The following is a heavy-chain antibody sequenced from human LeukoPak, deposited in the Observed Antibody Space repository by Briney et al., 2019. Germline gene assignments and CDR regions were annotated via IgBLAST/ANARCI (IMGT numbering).Heavy chain of an antibody. J-gene: IGHJ4*02. CDR3: AKVAGYSSSRSGTLDY. V-gene: IGHV3-23*01. CDR1: GFTFGTYW. D-gene: IGHD6-13*01. Sequence: PGGSLRLSCVDSGFTFGTYWMTWVRQAPGKGLEWVSAISGSGGSTYYADSVKGRFTISRDNSKNTLYLQMNSLRAEDTAVYYCAKVAGYSSSRSGTLDYWGQGTLVTVSS. CDR2: ISGSGGST.